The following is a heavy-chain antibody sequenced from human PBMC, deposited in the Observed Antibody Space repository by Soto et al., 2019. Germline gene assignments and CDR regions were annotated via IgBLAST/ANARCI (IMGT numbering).Heavy chain of an antibody. CDR2: IIPIFGTA. J-gene: IGHJ4*02. Sequence: GASVKVSCKASGGTFSSYAISWVRQAPGQGLEWMGGIIPIFGTANYAQKFQGRVTMTRNTSISTAYMELSSLRSEDTAVYYCARDQYSYGYSFDYWGQGTLVTVSS. CDR1: GGTFSSYA. V-gene: IGHV1-69*05. CDR3: ARDQYSYGYSFDY. D-gene: IGHD5-18*01.